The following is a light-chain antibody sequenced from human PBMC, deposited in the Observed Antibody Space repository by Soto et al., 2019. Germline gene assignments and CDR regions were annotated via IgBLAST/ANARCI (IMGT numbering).Light chain of an antibody. J-gene: IGLJ3*02. CDR2: GNS. V-gene: IGLV1-40*01. CDR3: QSYDSSLSAWV. Sequence: QSVLTQPPSVSGAPGQRVTISCTGSSSNIGAGYDVHWYQQLPGTAPKLLIYGNSNRPSGVPDRFSGSKSGTSASLAITGRQAEDEAGYYCQSYDSSLSAWVFGGGTQLT. CDR1: SSNIGAGYD.